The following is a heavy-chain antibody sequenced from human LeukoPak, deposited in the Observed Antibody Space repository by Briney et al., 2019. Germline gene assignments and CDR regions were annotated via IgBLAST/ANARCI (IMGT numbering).Heavy chain of an antibody. CDR3: ARGSKGYYDSSGYYLYYFDY. V-gene: IGHV4-34*01. CDR1: GGSLSGYY. CDR2: INHSGST. J-gene: IGHJ4*02. Sequence: SETLSLTCAVYGGSLSGYYWNWIRQPPGKGLEWIGDINHSGSTSYNPSLKSRVTISGDTSKNQFYLKLRSVTAADTAVYYCARGSKGYYDSSGYYLYYFDYWSQGTLVTVSS. D-gene: IGHD3-22*01.